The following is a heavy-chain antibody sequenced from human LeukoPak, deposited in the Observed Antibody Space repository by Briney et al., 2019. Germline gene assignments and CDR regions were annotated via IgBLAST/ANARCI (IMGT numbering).Heavy chain of an antibody. Sequence: PSETLSLTCAVHGGSFSGYYWNWIRQPAGKGLEWIGRIYTSGSTNYNPSLESRVTISMDTSKNQFSLKLTSVIAADTAVYYCASDYGDYEGAFDYWGQGALVTVSS. CDR2: IYTSGST. J-gene: IGHJ4*02. V-gene: IGHV4-59*10. D-gene: IGHD4-17*01. CDR3: ASDYGDYEGAFDY. CDR1: GGSFSGYY.